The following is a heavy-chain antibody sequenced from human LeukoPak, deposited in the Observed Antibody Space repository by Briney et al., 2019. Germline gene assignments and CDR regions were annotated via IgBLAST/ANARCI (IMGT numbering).Heavy chain of an antibody. CDR3: ARGTRSYDFWSGRPHWFDP. D-gene: IGHD3-3*01. V-gene: IGHV4-59*01. CDR1: GGSISSYY. Sequence: SETLSLTCTVSGGSISSYYWSWIRQPPGKGLEWIGYIHYSGSTNYNPSLKSRVTISVDTSKNQFSLKLSSVTAADTAVYYCARGTRSYDFWSGRPHWFDPWGQGTLVTVSS. J-gene: IGHJ5*02. CDR2: IHYSGST.